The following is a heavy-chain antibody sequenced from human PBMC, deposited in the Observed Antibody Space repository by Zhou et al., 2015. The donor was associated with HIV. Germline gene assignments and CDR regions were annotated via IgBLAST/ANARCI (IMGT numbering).Heavy chain of an antibody. CDR3: ARGVTITAMRFDP. CDR1: GYTFTNYD. V-gene: IGHV1-8*01. D-gene: IGHD5-18*01. CDR2: MNPNSGNT. Sequence: QVQLLQSGAEVKKPGASVKVSCKASGYTFTNYDINWVRQAPGHGLEWMGWMNPNSGNTGFAQKFQGRVTMTRDTAISTAYMEVSSLTSEDTAIYYCARGVTITAMRFDPWGQGTLVTVFS. J-gene: IGHJ5*02.